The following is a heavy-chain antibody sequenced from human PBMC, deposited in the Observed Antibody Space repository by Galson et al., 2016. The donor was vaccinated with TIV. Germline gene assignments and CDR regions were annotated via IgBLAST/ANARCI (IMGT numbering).Heavy chain of an antibody. D-gene: IGHD1-14*01. Sequence: SGFAFSNYWMSWVRQAPGKGLEWVANIKDDGSDNNYVDSVWGRFTISRDNAKNSLFLQINSLRVEDTAVYYCAREIPGGTTDLDCWGQGTLVTVSS. CDR1: GFAFSNYW. CDR3: AREIPGGTTDLDC. CDR2: IKDDGSDN. J-gene: IGHJ4*02. V-gene: IGHV3-7*01.